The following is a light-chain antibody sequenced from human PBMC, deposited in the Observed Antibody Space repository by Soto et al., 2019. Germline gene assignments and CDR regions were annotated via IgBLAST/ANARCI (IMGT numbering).Light chain of an antibody. CDR3: QQYHTLVS. Sequence: DIQMTQSQSSLSASVGDRVTITCQASRDIRKYLNWYQQKPGKAPKLLIYEPSNLETGVTSRFSGSGSGTDFTFTISSLQSEDIATYYCQQYHTLVSYGGGTKVEGK. J-gene: IGKJ4*01. CDR1: RDIRKY. CDR2: EPS. V-gene: IGKV1-33*01.